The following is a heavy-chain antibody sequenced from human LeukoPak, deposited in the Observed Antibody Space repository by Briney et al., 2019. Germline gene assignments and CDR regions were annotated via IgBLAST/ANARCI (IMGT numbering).Heavy chain of an antibody. CDR3: ARDRPAAAGTTRGGFDP. V-gene: IGHV1-2*02. Sequence: VASVKVSCKASGYTFTGYYMHWVRQAPGQGLEWMGWINPNSGGTNYAQKFQGRVTMTRDTSISTAYMELSRLRSDDTAVYYCARDRPAAAGTTRGGFDPWGQGTLVTVSS. J-gene: IGHJ5*02. D-gene: IGHD6-13*01. CDR1: GYTFTGYY. CDR2: INPNSGGT.